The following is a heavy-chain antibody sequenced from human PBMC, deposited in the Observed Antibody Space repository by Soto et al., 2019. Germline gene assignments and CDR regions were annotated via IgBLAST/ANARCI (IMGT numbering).Heavy chain of an antibody. J-gene: IGHJ3*02. CDR1: GFTFSSYA. CDR3: ARERITMIVVVTNAFHI. V-gene: IGHV3-30-3*01. D-gene: IGHD3-22*01. CDR2: ISYDGSNK. Sequence: GGSLRLSCAASGFTFSSYAMHWVRQAPGKGLEWVAVISYDGSNKYYADSVKGRFTISRDNSKNTLYLQMNSLRAEDTAVYYCARERITMIVVVTNAFHIWGQGTMVTVSS.